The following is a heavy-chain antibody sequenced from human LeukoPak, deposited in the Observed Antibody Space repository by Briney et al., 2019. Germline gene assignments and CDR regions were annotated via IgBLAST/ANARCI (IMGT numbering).Heavy chain of an antibody. CDR2: INWNGGST. D-gene: IGHD3-3*01. Sequence: PGGSLRLSCAASGFTFDDYGMSWVRQAPGKGLEWVSGINWNGGSTGYADSVKGRFTISRDNAKNSLYLQMNSLRAEDTAVYYCARDFPVALDYDFWSGQNYFDYWGQGTLVTVSS. V-gene: IGHV3-20*04. CDR3: ARDFPVALDYDFWSGQNYFDY. CDR1: GFTFDDYG. J-gene: IGHJ4*02.